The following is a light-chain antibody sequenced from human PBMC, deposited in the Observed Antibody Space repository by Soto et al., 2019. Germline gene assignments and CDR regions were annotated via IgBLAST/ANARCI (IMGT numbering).Light chain of an antibody. Sequence: VFTQAPATLSLSPGERATLSCRAGQSVSNYLAWYQQKHGPPPMLLIFDASNRATGVPARFSGSVSRTDLTLTISRLEPEDGEVDEGQQRADWPRTFFQGTKVDIK. CDR3: QQRADWPRT. J-gene: IGKJ1*01. CDR1: QSVSNY. CDR2: DAS. V-gene: IGKV3-11*01.